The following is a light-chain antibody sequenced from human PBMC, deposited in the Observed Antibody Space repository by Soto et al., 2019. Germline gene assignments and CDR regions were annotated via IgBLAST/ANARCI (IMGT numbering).Light chain of an antibody. CDR1: SSDVGGYNY. CDR2: DVT. CDR3: CSHAGSYTYV. V-gene: IGLV2-11*01. Sequence: QSVLTQPRSVSGSPGQSLTISCTGTSSDVGGYNYVSWYQQYPGKVPKLMIYDVTKRPSGVPDRLSGSKSGNTASLTISGLQAEDEADYYCCSHAGSYTYVFGTGTKLTVL. J-gene: IGLJ1*01.